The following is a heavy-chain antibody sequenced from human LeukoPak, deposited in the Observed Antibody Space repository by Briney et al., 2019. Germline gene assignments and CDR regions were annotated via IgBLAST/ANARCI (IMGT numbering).Heavy chain of an antibody. CDR3: ARVAYYYDSSGYVVDAFDI. CDR2: IYTSGST. D-gene: IGHD3-22*01. CDR1: GGSISSSSYY. Sequence: SETLSLTCTVSGGSISSSSYYWSWIRQPAGKGLEWIGRIYTSGSTNYNPSLKSRVTISVDTSKNQFSLKLSSVTAADTAVYYCARVAYYYDSSGYVVDAFDIWGQGTMVTVSS. V-gene: IGHV4-61*02. J-gene: IGHJ3*02.